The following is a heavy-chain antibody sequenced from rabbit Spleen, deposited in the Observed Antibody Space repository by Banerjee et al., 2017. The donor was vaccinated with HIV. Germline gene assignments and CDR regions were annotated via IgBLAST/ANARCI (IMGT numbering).Heavy chain of an antibody. Sequence: LQESGGGLVQPEGSLTLTCKASGFSFSDRDVMCWVRQAPGKGLEWIACIDTGSSGFTYFATWAKGRFTCSKTSSTTVTLQMTRLTAADTATYFCARDTSSSFSSYGMDLWGQGTLVTVS. CDR1: GFSFSDRDV. D-gene: IGHD1-1*01. CDR2: IDTGSSGFT. V-gene: IGHV1S45*01. CDR3: ARDTSSSFSSYGMDL. J-gene: IGHJ6*01.